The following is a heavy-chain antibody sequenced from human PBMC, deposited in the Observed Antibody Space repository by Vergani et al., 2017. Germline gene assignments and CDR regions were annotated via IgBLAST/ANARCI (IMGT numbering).Heavy chain of an antibody. V-gene: IGHV3-7*03. CDR1: GFTFSSYW. D-gene: IGHD3-22*01. CDR3: ARDRLDYYDSSGYYY. J-gene: IGHJ4*02. Sequence: VQLVESGGGLVKPGGSLRLSCAASGFTFSSYWMSWVRQAPGKGLEWVANIKQDGSEKYYVDSVKGRFTISRDNAKNSLYLQMNSLRAEDTAVYYCARDRLDYYDSSGYYYWGQGTLVTVSS. CDR2: IKQDGSEK.